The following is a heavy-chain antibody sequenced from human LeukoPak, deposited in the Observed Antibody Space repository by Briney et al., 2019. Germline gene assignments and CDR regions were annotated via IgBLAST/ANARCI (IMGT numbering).Heavy chain of an antibody. V-gene: IGHV5-51*01. CDR2: IYPGDSDT. CDR1: GYSFTSYW. Sequence: GESLKISCKGSGYSFTSYWIGRVRQMPGKGLEWMGIIYPGDSDTRYSPSFQGQVTISADKSISTAYLQWSSLKASDTAMYYCARHGGNYYDSSGYYYGYWGQGTLVTVSS. J-gene: IGHJ4*02. CDR3: ARHGGNYYDSSGYYYGY. D-gene: IGHD3-22*01.